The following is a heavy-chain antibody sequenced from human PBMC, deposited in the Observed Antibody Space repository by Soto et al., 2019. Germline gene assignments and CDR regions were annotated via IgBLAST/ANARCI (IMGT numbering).Heavy chain of an antibody. Sequence: QVQLQESGPGLVKPSETLSLTCTVSGGSISSYYWSWIRQPAGEGLEWIGRIYTSGSTNYNPSLKSRVTMSVDTSKNQFSLKLSSVTAADTAVYYCAREAYYDSSGYYYGYFDYWGQGTLVTVSS. CDR3: AREAYYDSSGYYYGYFDY. J-gene: IGHJ4*02. D-gene: IGHD3-22*01. V-gene: IGHV4-4*07. CDR1: GGSISSYY. CDR2: IYTSGST.